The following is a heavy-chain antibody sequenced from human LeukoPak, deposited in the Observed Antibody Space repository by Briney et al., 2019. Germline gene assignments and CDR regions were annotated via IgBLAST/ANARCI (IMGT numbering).Heavy chain of an antibody. CDR1: GYTFTSYA. V-gene: IGHV1-3*01. CDR3: ASTYCGGDCYAESVVLYY. Sequence: AASVKVSCKASGYTFTSYAMHWVRQAPGQRLEWMGWINAGNGNTKYSQKFQGRVTITRDTSASTAYMELSSLRSEDTAVYYCASTYCGGDCYAESVVLYYWGQGTLVTVSS. D-gene: IGHD2-21*02. CDR2: INAGNGNT. J-gene: IGHJ4*02.